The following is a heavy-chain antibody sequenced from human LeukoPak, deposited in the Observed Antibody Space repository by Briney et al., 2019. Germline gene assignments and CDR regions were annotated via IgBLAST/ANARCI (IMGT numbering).Heavy chain of an antibody. CDR1: GFTFSSYW. CDR3: IRGGTYFDY. Sequence: PGGSLRLSCATSGFTFSSYWMHWVRQSPGKGLVWVSRIKSDVSSTNYADSVKGRFTISRDNAKNTLFLQMNSLRAEDTAVYYCIRGGTYFDYWGQGTLVTVSS. CDR2: IKSDVSST. V-gene: IGHV3-74*01. D-gene: IGHD1-7*01. J-gene: IGHJ4*02.